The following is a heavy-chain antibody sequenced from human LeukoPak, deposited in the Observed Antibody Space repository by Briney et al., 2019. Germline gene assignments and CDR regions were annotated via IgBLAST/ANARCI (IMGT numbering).Heavy chain of an antibody. V-gene: IGHV3-74*01. CDR2: INNDGSDT. Sequence: GGSLRLSCAATGSVFSTHWMHWVRQAPGQGLVWVSRINNDGSDTTYADSVTGRFTTSRDNAKNMMYLQMNSLRAEDTAVYYCARGLIGPDYWGQGTLVTVSS. D-gene: IGHD3-16*02. CDR1: GSVFSTHW. CDR3: ARGLIGPDY. J-gene: IGHJ4*02.